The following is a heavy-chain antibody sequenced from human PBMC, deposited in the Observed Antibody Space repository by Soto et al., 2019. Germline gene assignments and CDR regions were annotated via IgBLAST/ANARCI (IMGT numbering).Heavy chain of an antibody. CDR3: AREGCSGGSCYSSDYFDY. V-gene: IGHV3-7*01. CDR1: GFTFSSYW. Sequence: GGSLRLSCAASGFTFSSYWMSWVRQAPGKGLEWVANIKQDGSEKYYVDSVKGRFTISRDNAKNSLYLQMNSLKAEDTAVYYCAREGCSGGSCYSSDYFDYWGQGTLVTVSS. D-gene: IGHD2-15*01. J-gene: IGHJ4*02. CDR2: IKQDGSEK.